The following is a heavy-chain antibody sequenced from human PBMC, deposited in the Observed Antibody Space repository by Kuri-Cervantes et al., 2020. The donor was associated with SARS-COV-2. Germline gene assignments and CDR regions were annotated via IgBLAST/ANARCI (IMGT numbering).Heavy chain of an antibody. Sequence: SVKVSCKAPGGTFSSYAISWVRQAPGQGLEWMGGIIPIFGTANYAQKFQGRVTITADKSTSTAYMELSSLRSEDTAVYYCARGVKNYYDSSGPPGWFDPWGQGTLVTVSS. CDR1: GGTFSSYA. V-gene: IGHV1-69*06. CDR2: IIPIFGTA. CDR3: ARGVKNYYDSSGPPGWFDP. D-gene: IGHD3-22*01. J-gene: IGHJ5*02.